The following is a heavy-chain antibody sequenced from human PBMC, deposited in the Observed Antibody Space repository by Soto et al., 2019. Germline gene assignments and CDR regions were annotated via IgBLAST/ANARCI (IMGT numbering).Heavy chain of an antibody. CDR2: ISGSGGSI. V-gene: IGHV3-23*01. J-gene: IGHJ3*02. CDR3: AKIAAAGDAFDI. CDR1: GFTFRSYA. Sequence: EVPLLESGGGLVQPGGSLRLPCAASGFTFRSYAMSWVRQAPGKGLEWVSAISGSGGSIYYADSVKGRFTISRDNPKNTLYLQMNSLRAEDTAVYYCAKIAAAGDAFDIWGQGTMVTVSS. D-gene: IGHD6-13*01.